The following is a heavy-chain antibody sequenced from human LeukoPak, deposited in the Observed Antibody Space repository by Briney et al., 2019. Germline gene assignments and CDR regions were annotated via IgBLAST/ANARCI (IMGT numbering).Heavy chain of an antibody. CDR3: AKFLPSTMMLEWLGFDY. V-gene: IGHV3-23*01. CDR1: GFTFSSYA. CDR2: ISGSGGST. D-gene: IGHD3-3*01. Sequence: GGSLRLSCAASGFTFSSYAMSWVRQAPGKGLEWVSAISGSGGSTYYADSVKGRFTISRDNSKNTLYLQMNSLRAEDTAVYYCAKFLPSTMMLEWLGFDYWGQGTLVTVSS. J-gene: IGHJ4*02.